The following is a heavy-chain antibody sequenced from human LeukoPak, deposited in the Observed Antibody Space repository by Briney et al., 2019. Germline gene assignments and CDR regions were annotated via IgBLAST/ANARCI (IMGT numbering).Heavy chain of an antibody. CDR1: GGSISSYY. CDR2: IYHSGST. Sequence: PSETLSLTCTVSGGSISSYYWGWIRQPPGKGLEWIGSIYHSGSTYYNPSLKSRVTISVDTSKNQFSLKLSSVTAADTAVYYCAVTMVRGVIRYYFDYWGQGTLVTVSS. V-gene: IGHV4-38-2*02. J-gene: IGHJ4*02. CDR3: AVTMVRGVIRYYFDY. D-gene: IGHD3-10*01.